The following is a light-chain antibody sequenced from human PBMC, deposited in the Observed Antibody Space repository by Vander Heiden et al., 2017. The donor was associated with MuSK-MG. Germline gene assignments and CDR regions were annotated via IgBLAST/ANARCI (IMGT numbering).Light chain of an antibody. CDR1: QSIGTN. V-gene: IGKV3D-15*01. CDR3: QQFDNWPPII. J-gene: IGKJ5*01. Sequence: EIVMTQSPATLSVSPGERATLSCRASQSIGTNLAWYQQKPGQAPRLLIFGASTRATGIPARFSGSGYGTEFTLTISSLQSEDFAVYYCQQFDNWPPIIFGQGTLLEIK. CDR2: GAS.